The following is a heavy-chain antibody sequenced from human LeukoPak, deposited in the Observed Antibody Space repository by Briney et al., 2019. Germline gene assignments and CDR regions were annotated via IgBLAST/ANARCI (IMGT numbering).Heavy chain of an antibody. CDR3: ARAAYSGSYHSDY. CDR1: GGSVNSGSYY. D-gene: IGHD1-26*01. V-gene: IGHV4-61*01. Sequence: PSETLSLTCTVSGGSVNSGSYYWNWIRQPPGKGLEWIGYIYYSGSTDYNPSLKSRVTISVDTSKNQFSLKLSSVTAADTAVYYCARAAYSGSYHSDYWGQGTLVTVSS. J-gene: IGHJ4*02. CDR2: IYYSGST.